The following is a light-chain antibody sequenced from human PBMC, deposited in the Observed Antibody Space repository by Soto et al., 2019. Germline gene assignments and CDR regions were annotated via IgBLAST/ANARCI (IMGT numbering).Light chain of an antibody. J-gene: IGLJ2*01. V-gene: IGLV1-44*01. CDR3: AAGDDRLTAVR. CDR1: SSNIGSNI. Sequence: QSALTQPASVSGTPGQRVTISCSGGSSNIGSNIVSWYQLLPGTAPKRLISNNTQRPSGVPDRFSGSKSGTSASLSISGSQSEGEADYYCAAGDDRLTAVRFGGGTKLTVL. CDR2: NNT.